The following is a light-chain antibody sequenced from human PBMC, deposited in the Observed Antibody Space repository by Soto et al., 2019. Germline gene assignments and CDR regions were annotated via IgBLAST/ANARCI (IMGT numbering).Light chain of an antibody. CDR2: DAS. Sequence: EIVLTQSPATLSLSPGERATLSCRASQSVSSYLAWYQQKPGQAPRLLIYDASNRATGIPARFSGSGSGTDFTLTISSLEPEDFAVYYCQQRSNWLWTFRQGTKVDI. V-gene: IGKV3-11*01. CDR3: QQRSNWLWT. J-gene: IGKJ1*01. CDR1: QSVSSY.